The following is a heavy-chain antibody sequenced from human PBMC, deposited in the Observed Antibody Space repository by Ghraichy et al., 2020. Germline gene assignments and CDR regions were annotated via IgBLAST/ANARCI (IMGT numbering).Heavy chain of an antibody. CDR3: AVLTERPY. J-gene: IGHJ4*02. CDR1: GYTLTDYY. V-gene: IGHV1-2*02. Sequence: ASVKVSCKASGYTLTDYYLHWVRQAPGQGLEWMGWINPNSGGTNYAQKFQSRVTMTWDTSISTAYMELSRLIFDDTAIFYCAVLTERPYWGQGTLVTVSS. D-gene: IGHD7-27*01. CDR2: INPNSGGT.